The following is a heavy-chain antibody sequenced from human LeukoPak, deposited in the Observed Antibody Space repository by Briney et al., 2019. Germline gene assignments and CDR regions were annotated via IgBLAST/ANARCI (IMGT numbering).Heavy chain of an antibody. CDR3: ARGMLRYFDWLSHGWFDP. Sequence: GSLRLSCAASGFTFSSYWMSWVRQAPGKGLEWIGEINHSGSTNYNPSLKSRVTISVDTSENQFSLKLSSVTAADTAVYYCARGMLRYFDWLSHGWFDPWGQGTLVTVSS. V-gene: IGHV4-34*01. D-gene: IGHD3-9*01. CDR2: INHSGST. CDR1: GFTFSSYW. J-gene: IGHJ5*02.